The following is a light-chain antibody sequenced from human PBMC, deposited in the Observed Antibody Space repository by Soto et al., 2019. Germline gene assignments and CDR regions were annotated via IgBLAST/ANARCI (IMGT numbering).Light chain of an antibody. V-gene: IGLV2-14*01. CDR3: SSYTSSSVYV. CDR1: SSDVGDYNY. Sequence: QSALTQPASVSGSPGQSITISCTGTSSDVGDYNYVSWYQQHPGKAPKLMIYDVSNWPSGVSNRFSGSKSGNTASLTISGLQAEDEADYYCSSYTSSSVYVFGTGTKVTVL. CDR2: DVS. J-gene: IGLJ1*01.